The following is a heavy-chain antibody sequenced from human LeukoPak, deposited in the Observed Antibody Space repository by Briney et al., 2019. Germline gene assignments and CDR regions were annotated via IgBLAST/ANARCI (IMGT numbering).Heavy chain of an antibody. Sequence: PGGSLRLSCAASGFTFSSYSMNWVRQAPGKGLEWVSSISSSSSYIYYADSVKGRFTISRDNAKNSLYLQMNSLRAEDTAVYYCARAASIAAAGRVGIDAFDIWGQGTMVTVSS. CDR1: GFTFSSYS. V-gene: IGHV3-21*01. CDR3: ARAASIAAAGRVGIDAFDI. J-gene: IGHJ3*02. D-gene: IGHD6-13*01. CDR2: ISSSSSYI.